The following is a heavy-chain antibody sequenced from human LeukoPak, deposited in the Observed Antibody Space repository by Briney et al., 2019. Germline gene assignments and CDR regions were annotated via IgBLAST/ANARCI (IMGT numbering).Heavy chain of an antibody. CDR3: ARGRYSSSAYFDY. J-gene: IGHJ4*02. D-gene: IGHD6-13*01. V-gene: IGHV4-30-2*01. CDR1: GGSISSGGYY. CDR2: IYHSGST. Sequence: SETLSLTCTVSGGSISSGGYYWSWIRQPPGKGLEWIGYIYHSGSTYYNPSLKSRVTISVDRSKNQFSLKLSSVTAADTAVYYCARGRYSSSAYFDYWGQGTLVTVSS.